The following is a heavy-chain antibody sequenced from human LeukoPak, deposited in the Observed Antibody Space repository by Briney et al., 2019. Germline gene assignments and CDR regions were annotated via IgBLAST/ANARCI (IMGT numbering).Heavy chain of an antibody. J-gene: IGHJ3*02. Sequence: SETLSLTCTVSGGSISSYYWSWIRQPAGKGLEWIGRIYTSGSTNYNPSLKSRVTMSVDTSKNQFSLKLSSVTAADTAVYYCARDPRDSTTVVTDLDAFDIWGQGTMVTVSS. D-gene: IGHD4-23*01. V-gene: IGHV4-4*07. CDR2: IYTSGST. CDR1: GGSISSYY. CDR3: ARDPRDSTTVVTDLDAFDI.